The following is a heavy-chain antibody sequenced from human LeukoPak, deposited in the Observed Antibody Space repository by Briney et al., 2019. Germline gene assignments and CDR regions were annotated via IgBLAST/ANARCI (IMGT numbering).Heavy chain of an antibody. CDR3: AREVAPAAVHYTFDI. CDR1: GYTSTRYY. Sequence: ASVKVSCKASGYTSTRYYMHWVRQAPGQGLEWMGIINPSGGSTRYAQKFQGRVTMTRDTSTSTVYMDLSSLRSDDTAVYYCAREVAPAAVHYTFDIWGQGTMVSVSS. J-gene: IGHJ3*02. CDR2: INPSGGST. D-gene: IGHD2-2*02. V-gene: IGHV1-46*03.